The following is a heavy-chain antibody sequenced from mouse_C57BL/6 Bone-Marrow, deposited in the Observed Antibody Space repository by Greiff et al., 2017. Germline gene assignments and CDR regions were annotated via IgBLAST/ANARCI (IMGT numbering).Heavy chain of an antibody. CDR3: ARTPGLRLDY. CDR1: GYTFTSYW. J-gene: IGHJ2*01. CDR2: IDPSDSYT. D-gene: IGHD2-4*01. Sequence: VQLQQPGAELVMPGASVKLSCKASGYTFTSYWMHWVKQRPGQGLEWIGEIDPSDSYTNYNQKFKDKSTLTVDKSSSTADMQLSSLTSEGAAVYYCARTPGLRLDYWGQGTTLTVSS. V-gene: IGHV1-69*01.